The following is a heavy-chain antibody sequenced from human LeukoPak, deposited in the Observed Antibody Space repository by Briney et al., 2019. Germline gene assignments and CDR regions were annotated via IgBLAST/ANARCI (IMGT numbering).Heavy chain of an antibody. CDR3: ARGKYSYGPFDY. V-gene: IGHV3-74*01. CDR1: GFTFSSYW. J-gene: IGHJ4*02. D-gene: IGHD5-18*01. CDR2: INSDGSST. Sequence: GGSLRPSCAASGFTFSSYWMHWVRQAPGKGLVWVSRINSDGSSTSNADSVKGRFTISRDNAKNTLYLQMNSLRAEDTAVYYCARGKYSYGPFDYWGQGTLVTVSS.